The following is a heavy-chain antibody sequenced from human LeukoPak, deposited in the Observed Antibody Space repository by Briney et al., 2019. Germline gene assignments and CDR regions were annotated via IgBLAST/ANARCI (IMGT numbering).Heavy chain of an antibody. CDR3: ARASYYYDSSGYPSVDVFDI. V-gene: IGHV4-39*07. D-gene: IGHD3-22*01. J-gene: IGHJ3*02. Sequence: PSETLSLTCTVSGGSISSSSYYWGWIRQPPGKGLEWIGSMYHSGSTYYNPSLKSRVTISVDTSKNQFSLKLTSVTAADTAMYYCARASYYYDSSGYPSVDVFDIWGQGTMVTVSS. CDR1: GGSISSSSYY. CDR2: MYHSGST.